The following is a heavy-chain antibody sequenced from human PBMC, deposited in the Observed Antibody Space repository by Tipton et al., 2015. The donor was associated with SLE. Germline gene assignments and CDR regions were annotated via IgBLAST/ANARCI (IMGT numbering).Heavy chain of an antibody. V-gene: IGHV4-34*01. D-gene: IGHD1-1*01. J-gene: IGHJ6*02. CDR2: INHGGST. CDR1: GGSFSGYS. CDR3: ARDNRYNYGMDV. Sequence: TLSLTCAVYGGSFSGYSWSWIRQTPGKGLEWIGEINHGGSTNHNPSLKTRVTMSVDTSKKQFSLNLSSVTAADTAVYYCARDNRYNYGMDVWGQGTTVTVSS.